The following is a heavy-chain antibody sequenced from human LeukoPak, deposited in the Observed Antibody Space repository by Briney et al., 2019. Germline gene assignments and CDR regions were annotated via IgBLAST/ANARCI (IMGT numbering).Heavy chain of an antibody. Sequence: SETLSLTCTVSGGSISSHYWSWIRQPPGKGLEWIGDIYYSGSTNYNPSLKSRVTISVDTSKKQFSLKLSYVLAADTAVYYCAGWRGSSCYFDYWGEGTLVTDCS. D-gene: IGHD3-10*01. CDR3: AGWRGSSCYFDY. CDR2: IYYSGST. V-gene: IGHV4-59*11. CDR1: GGSISSHY. J-gene: IGHJ4*02.